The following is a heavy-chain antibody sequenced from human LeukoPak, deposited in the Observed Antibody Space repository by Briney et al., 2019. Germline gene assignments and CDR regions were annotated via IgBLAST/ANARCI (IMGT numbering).Heavy chain of an antibody. CDR1: GYTFTGYY. CDR3: AARQLYCSSTSCYFDP. D-gene: IGHD2-2*01. Sequence: ASVKVSCKASGYTFTGYYMHWVRQAPGQGLEWMGWINPNSGGTNYAQKFQGRVTMTRDTSISTAYMELSRLRSDDTAVYYCAARQLYCSSTSCYFDPWGQGTLVTVSS. J-gene: IGHJ5*02. V-gene: IGHV1-2*02. CDR2: INPNSGGT.